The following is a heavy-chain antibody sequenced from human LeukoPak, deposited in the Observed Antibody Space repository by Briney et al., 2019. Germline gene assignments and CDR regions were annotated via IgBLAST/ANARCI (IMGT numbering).Heavy chain of an antibody. V-gene: IGHV1-18*01. D-gene: IGHD5-24*01. CDR3: ARDTVEMATNDAFDI. J-gene: IGHJ3*02. Sequence: ASVKVSCKASGYTFTTYGISWVRQAPGQGLEWMGWISGYNGNTNYAQKLQGRVTMTTDISTSTAYMELRSLRSDDTAVYYCARDTVEMATNDAFDIWGQGTMVTVSS. CDR2: ISGYNGNT. CDR1: GYTFTTYG.